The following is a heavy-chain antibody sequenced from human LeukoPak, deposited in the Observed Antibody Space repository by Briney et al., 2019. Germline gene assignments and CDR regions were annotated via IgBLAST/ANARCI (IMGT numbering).Heavy chain of an antibody. Sequence: PSETLSLTCAVSGYSTSSGYYWGWIRQPPGKGLEWIGSIYHSGSTYYNPSLKSRVTISVDTSKNQFSLKLSSVTAADTAVYYCARYSYGLFDYWGQGTLVTVSS. CDR2: IYHSGST. V-gene: IGHV4-38-2*01. J-gene: IGHJ4*02. CDR3: ARYSYGLFDY. D-gene: IGHD5-18*01. CDR1: GYSTSSGYY.